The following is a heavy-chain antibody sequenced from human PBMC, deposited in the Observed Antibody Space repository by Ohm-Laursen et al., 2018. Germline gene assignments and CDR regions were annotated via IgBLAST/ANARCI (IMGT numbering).Heavy chain of an antibody. J-gene: IGHJ6*02. CDR1: GFIVSNKY. Sequence: SLRLSCTASGFIVSNKYMSWVRQAPEKGLEWVSYIGSGYTPHYADSVKGRFTISRDNAKNSLYLQMTSLTAEDTAVYYCAREGGYDSPGNYYGMDVWGQGTTVTVSS. V-gene: IGHV3-69-1*02. D-gene: IGHD5-12*01. CDR3: AREGGYDSPGNYYGMDV. CDR2: IGSGYTP.